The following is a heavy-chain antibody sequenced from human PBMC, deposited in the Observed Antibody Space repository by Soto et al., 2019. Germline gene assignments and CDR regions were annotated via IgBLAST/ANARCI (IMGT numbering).Heavy chain of an antibody. CDR3: TTASGYSYGYFDY. V-gene: IGHV3-15*01. CDR1: GFTFSNAW. D-gene: IGHD5-18*01. Sequence: GGSLRLSCAASGFTFSNAWMSWVRQAPGKGLEWVGRIKSKTDGGTTDYDTPVKGRFTISRDDSKNTLYLQMNSLKTEDTAVYYGTTASGYSYGYFDYWGQGTLVTVSS. J-gene: IGHJ4*02. CDR2: IKSKTDGGTT.